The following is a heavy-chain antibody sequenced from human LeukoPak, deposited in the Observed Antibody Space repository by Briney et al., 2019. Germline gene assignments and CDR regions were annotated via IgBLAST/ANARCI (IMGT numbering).Heavy chain of an antibody. CDR2: ISESSSHT. D-gene: IGHD4-4*01. V-gene: IGHV3-21*06. CDR3: ARDRAVKARIEGMDV. Sequence: GGSLRLSCEASGFTFSGYSMNWVRQAPGKGLEWVSYISESSSHTYNADSVKGRFTISRDNAKNSLYLQMNSLRVEDTGIYYCARDRAVKARIEGMDVWGQGTTVIVSS. CDR1: GFTFSGYS. J-gene: IGHJ6*02.